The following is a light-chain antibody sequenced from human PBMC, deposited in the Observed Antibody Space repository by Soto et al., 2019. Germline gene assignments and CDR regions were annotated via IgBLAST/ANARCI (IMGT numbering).Light chain of an antibody. CDR2: DAS. J-gene: IGKJ4*01. Sequence: EIVLTQSPATLSLSPGERATLSCRASQSVSSYLAWYQQKPGQAPRLLIYDASNRATGIPARFSGSGSGTAFTITISSLEPEDFADYYCHQRSNWPPLTFGGGTKVEIK. V-gene: IGKV3-11*01. CDR3: HQRSNWPPLT. CDR1: QSVSSY.